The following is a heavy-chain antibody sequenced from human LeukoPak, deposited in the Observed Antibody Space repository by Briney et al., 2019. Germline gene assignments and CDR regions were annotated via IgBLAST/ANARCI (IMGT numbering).Heavy chain of an antibody. CDR2: IYYSGST. J-gene: IGHJ4*02. Sequence: PSQTLSLTRTVSGGSINSYYWSWIRQPPGKELEWIGYIYYSGSTNYNPSLKSRVTISVDTSKNQFSLKLSSVTAADTAVYYCARHHYDSSGYPYWGQGTLVTVSS. V-gene: IGHV4-59*08. CDR3: ARHHYDSSGYPY. CDR1: GGSINSYY. D-gene: IGHD3-22*01.